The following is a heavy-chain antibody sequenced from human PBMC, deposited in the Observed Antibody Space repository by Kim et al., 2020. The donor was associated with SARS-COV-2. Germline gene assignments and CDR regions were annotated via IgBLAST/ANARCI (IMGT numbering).Heavy chain of an antibody. Sequence: SETLSLTCAVSGGSISSSNWWSWVRQPPGKGLEWIGEIYHSGSTNYNPSLKSRVTISVDKSKNQFSLKLSSVTAADTAVYYCARVGCGDGYSSGWCLDYWGQGTLVTVSS. V-gene: IGHV4-4*02. CDR1: GGSISSSNW. CDR3: ARVGCGDGYSSGWCLDY. CDR2: IYHSGST. J-gene: IGHJ4*02. D-gene: IGHD6-19*01.